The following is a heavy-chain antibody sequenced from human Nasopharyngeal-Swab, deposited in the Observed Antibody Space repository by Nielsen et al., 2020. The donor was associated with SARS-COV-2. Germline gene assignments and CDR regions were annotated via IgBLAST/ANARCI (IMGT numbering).Heavy chain of an antibody. D-gene: IGHD6-6*01. J-gene: IGHJ4*02. V-gene: IGHV3-7*04. CDR3: ARVSSSGPFDY. CDR1: GFTFSSYW. Sequence: GESLKISCAASGFTFSSYWMSWVRQAPGKGLEWVANIKQDGSEKYYVDSVKGRFTISRDNAKNSLYLQMNSLRAEDTAVYYCARVSSSGPFDYWGQGTLVTASS. CDR2: IKQDGSEK.